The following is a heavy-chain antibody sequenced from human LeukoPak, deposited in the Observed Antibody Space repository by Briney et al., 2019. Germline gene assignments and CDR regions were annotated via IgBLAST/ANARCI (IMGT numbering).Heavy chain of an antibody. CDR1: SYTFTSYG. V-gene: IGHV1-18*01. J-gene: IGHJ2*01. CDR3: ARVDYDFWSGSLNWYFDL. CDR2: ISAYNGNT. Sequence: ASVKVSCKASSYTFTSYGISWVRQAPGQGLEWMGWISAYNGNTNYAQKLQGRVTMTTDTSTSTAYMELRSLRSDDTAVYYCARVDYDFWSGSLNWYFDLWGRGTLVTVSS. D-gene: IGHD3-3*01.